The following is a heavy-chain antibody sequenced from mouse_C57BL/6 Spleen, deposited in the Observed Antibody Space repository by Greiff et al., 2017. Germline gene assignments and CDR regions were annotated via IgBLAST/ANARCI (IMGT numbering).Heavy chain of an antibody. CDR1: GYTFTSYW. J-gene: IGHJ4*01. Sequence: QVQLQQPGAELVMPGASVKLSCKASGYTFTSYWMHWVKQRPGQGLEWIGELDPSDSYTNYNQKFKGKSTLTVDKSSSTAYMQLSSLTSEDSSVYYCARPYGSSYYAMDYWGQGTSVTVSS. CDR2: LDPSDSYT. D-gene: IGHD1-1*01. CDR3: ARPYGSSYYAMDY. V-gene: IGHV1-69*01.